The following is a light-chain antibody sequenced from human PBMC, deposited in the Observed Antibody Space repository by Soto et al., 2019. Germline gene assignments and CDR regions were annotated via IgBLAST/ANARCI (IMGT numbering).Light chain of an antibody. J-gene: IGLJ1*01. CDR2: LNSDGSH. CDR3: QTWGTGIHYV. CDR1: SGHSSYA. Sequence: QSVLTQSPSASASLGASVKLTCTLSSGHSSYAIAWHQQQPEKGPRYLMKLNSDGSHSKGDGIPDRFSGSSSGAERYLTISSLPYEDEADYYCQTWGTGIHYVFGTGTKLTVL. V-gene: IGLV4-69*01.